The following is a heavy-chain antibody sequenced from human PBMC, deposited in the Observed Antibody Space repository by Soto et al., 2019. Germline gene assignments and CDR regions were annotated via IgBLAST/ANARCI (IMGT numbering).Heavy chain of an antibody. D-gene: IGHD6-19*01. CDR3: ARGRPRIATVAGTIWLSGRNSGYYGMDV. V-gene: IGHV1-69*13. Sequence: GASVKVSCKASGGTFSSYAISWVRQAPGQGLEWMGGIIPIFGTANYAQKFQGRVTITADESTSTAYMELSSLRSEDTAVYYCARGRPRIATVAGTIWLSGRNSGYYGMDVWGQGTAVTVSS. J-gene: IGHJ6*02. CDR1: GGTFSSYA. CDR2: IIPIFGTA.